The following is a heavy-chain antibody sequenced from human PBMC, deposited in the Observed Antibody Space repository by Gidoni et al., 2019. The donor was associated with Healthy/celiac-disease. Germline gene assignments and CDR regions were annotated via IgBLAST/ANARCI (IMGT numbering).Heavy chain of an antibody. J-gene: IGHJ4*02. CDR2: MNPNSGNT. V-gene: IGHV1-8*01. CDR1: GYTFPSYD. CDR3: ARAYYYDSSGYLEMIDY. D-gene: IGHD3-22*01. Sequence: QVQLVQSGAEVKKPGASVKVSCKASGYTFPSYDINWVRQATGQGLEWMGWMNPNSGNTGYAQKFQGRVTMTRNTSISTAYMELSSLRSEDTAVYYCARAYYYDSSGYLEMIDYWGQGTLVTVSS.